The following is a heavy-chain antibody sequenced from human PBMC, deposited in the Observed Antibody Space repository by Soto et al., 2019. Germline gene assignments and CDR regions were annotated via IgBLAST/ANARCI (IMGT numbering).Heavy chain of an antibody. CDR2: IYYSGST. J-gene: IGHJ6*02. Sequence: QVQLQESGPGLVKPSETLSLTCTVSGGSISSYYWSWIRQPPGKGLEWIGYIYYSGSTNYNPSLKSRVTISVDTSKNQFSLKLSSVTAADTAVYYCASDWGYSGSHRYYYGMDVWGQGTTVTVSS. CDR1: GGSISSYY. V-gene: IGHV4-59*01. CDR3: ASDWGYSGSHRYYYGMDV. D-gene: IGHD1-26*01.